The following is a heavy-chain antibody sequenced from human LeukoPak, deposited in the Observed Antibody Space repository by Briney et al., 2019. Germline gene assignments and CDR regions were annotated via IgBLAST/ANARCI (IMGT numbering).Heavy chain of an antibody. D-gene: IGHD3-3*01. J-gene: IGHJ6*03. Sequence: SETLSLTCAVYGGSFSGYYWSWIRQPPGKGLEWIGEINHSGSTNYNPSLKSRVTISVDTSKNQFSLKLSSVTAADTAVYYCARDKDDHYYMGVWGKGTTVTVSS. CDR1: GGSFSGYY. CDR2: INHSGST. V-gene: IGHV4-34*01. CDR3: ARDKDDHYYMGV.